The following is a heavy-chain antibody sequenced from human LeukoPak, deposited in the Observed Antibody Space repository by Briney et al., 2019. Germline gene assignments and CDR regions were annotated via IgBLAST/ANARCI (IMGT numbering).Heavy chain of an antibody. CDR2: IYPGDSDT. D-gene: IGHD6-19*01. CDR3: ARGRRYSSGPGPFDY. J-gene: IGHJ4*02. Sequence: GESLKISCKGSGCSFTSYWIGWVRQLPGKGLEWMGIIYPGDSDTRYSPSFQGRVTISADKSISTAYLQWSSLKASDTAMYYCARGRRYSSGPGPFDYWGQGTLVTVSS. CDR1: GCSFTSYW. V-gene: IGHV5-51*01.